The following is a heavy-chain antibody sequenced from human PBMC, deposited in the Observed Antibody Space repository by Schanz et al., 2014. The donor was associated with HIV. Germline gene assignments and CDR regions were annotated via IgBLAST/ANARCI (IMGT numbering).Heavy chain of an antibody. Sequence: QVQLVESGGRVVQPGRSLRLSCAASGFTFTTYGMHWVRQTPGKGLEWVAVISYDGSNKYYADSVKGRFTISKDYSKNTLYLQMNSLRAEDTAVYYCARGLPRFAVTTLDSWGQGTLVTVSS. CDR1: GFTFTTYG. CDR3: ARGLPRFAVTTLDS. J-gene: IGHJ4*02. V-gene: IGHV3-30*03. CDR2: ISYDGSNK. D-gene: IGHD4-17*01.